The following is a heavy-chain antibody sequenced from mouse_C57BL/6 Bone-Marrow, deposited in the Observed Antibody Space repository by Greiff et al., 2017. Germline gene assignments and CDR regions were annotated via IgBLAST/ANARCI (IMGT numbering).Heavy chain of an antibody. D-gene: IGHD3-3*01. V-gene: IGHV8-12*01. J-gene: IGHJ2*01. Sequence: QVTLKVSGPGILQSSQTLSLTCSFSGFSLSTSGMGVSWIRQPSGKGLEWLAHIYWDDDKRYNPSLKSRLSISKATSRNQVFLKITSVDTADTATYACARSTPTRDERYFDDWGKGTTLTVSS. CDR1: GFSLSTSGMG. CDR2: IYWDDDK. CDR3: ARSTPTRDERYFDD.